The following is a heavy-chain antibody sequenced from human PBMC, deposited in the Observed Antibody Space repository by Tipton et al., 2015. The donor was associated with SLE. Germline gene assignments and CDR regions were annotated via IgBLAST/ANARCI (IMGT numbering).Heavy chain of an antibody. CDR2: IWYDGSNK. V-gene: IGHV3-30*18. D-gene: IGHD6-19*01. J-gene: IGHJ4*02. CDR3: AKDGYSSGWYEY. CDR1: RFTFRNYS. Sequence: SLRLSCAAPRFTFRNYSMNWVRQTPGKGLEWVAVIWYDGSNKYYADSVKGRFTVSRDNSKNTLYLQMNSLRAEDTAVYYCAKDGYSSGWYEYWGQGTLVTVSS.